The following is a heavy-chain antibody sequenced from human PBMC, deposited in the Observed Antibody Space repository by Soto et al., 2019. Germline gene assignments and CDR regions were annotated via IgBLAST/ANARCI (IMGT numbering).Heavy chain of an antibody. CDR1: GGSFSPNY. CDR3: GILDMITFGGVIGPNDAFDS. CDR2: IYYGGTT. J-gene: IGHJ3*02. Sequence: SETLSLTCTVSGGSFSPNYWSWIRQPPGKGLEWVRYIYYGGTTSYNPSLQSRVTISLETSKSQFSLRLTSVTAADTAVYYCGILDMITFGGVIGPNDAFDSWGQGKMVTVSS. D-gene: IGHD3-16*02. V-gene: IGHV4-59*08.